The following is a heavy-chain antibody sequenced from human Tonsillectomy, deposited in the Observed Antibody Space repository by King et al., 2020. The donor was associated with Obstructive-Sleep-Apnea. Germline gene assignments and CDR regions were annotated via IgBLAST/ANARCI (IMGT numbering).Heavy chain of an antibody. Sequence: VQLQESGPGLVKPSQTLSLTCTVSGGSISSSDYYWSWIRQPPGKGLEWIGYIYYSGSTFYNPSLQNRVSISVDTSKNQFSLKLSSVTAADTAVYYCAREEWLRYFDYWGQGTPVTVSS. CDR2: IYYSGST. D-gene: IGHD5-12*01. CDR1: GGSISSSDYY. J-gene: IGHJ4*02. CDR3: AREEWLRYFDY. V-gene: IGHV4-30-4*01.